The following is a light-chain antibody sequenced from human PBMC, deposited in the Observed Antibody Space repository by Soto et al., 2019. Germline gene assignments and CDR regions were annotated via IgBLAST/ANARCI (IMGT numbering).Light chain of an antibody. CDR1: QSVSSN. Sequence: EILMTQSPATLSVSRGEKTTLXXRASQSVSSNLAWYQQKPGQAPRXLIYGASTRATGIPARFSGSGSGTEFTLTISSLQSEDFAVYYCQQYKNWPITFGQGTRLEIK. V-gene: IGKV3-15*01. CDR3: QQYKNWPIT. CDR2: GAS. J-gene: IGKJ5*01.